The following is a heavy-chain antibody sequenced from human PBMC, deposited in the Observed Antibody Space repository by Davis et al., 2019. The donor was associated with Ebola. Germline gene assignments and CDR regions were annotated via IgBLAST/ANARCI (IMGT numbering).Heavy chain of an antibody. V-gene: IGHV4-39*07. CDR2: IYHSGST. J-gene: IGHJ6*03. Sequence: PSETLSLTCTVSGGSISSGGYYWGWIRQPPGKGLEWIGSIYHSGSTYYNPSLKSRVTISVDTSKNQFSLKLSSVTAADTAVYYCARGAGNYDFWSGYSAYYYYYMDVWGKGTTVTVSS. CDR3: ARGAGNYDFWSGYSAYYYYYMDV. D-gene: IGHD3-3*01. CDR1: GGSISSGGYY.